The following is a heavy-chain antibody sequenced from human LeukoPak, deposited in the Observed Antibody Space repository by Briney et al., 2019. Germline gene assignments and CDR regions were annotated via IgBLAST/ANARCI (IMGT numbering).Heavy chain of an antibody. CDR2: ISAYNGNT. Sequence: ASVKVSCKASGYTFTSYGISWVRQAPGQGLEWMGWISAYNGNTNYAQKLQGRVTMTTDTSTSTAYMELRSLRSDDTAVYYCPAQQLVEGWFDPWGQGTLVTVSS. D-gene: IGHD6-13*01. V-gene: IGHV1-18*01. CDR1: GYTFTSYG. J-gene: IGHJ5*02. CDR3: PAQQLVEGWFDP.